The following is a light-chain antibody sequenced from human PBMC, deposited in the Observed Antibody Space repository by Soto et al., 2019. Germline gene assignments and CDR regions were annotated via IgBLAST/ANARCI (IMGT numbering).Light chain of an antibody. Sequence: EIVLTQSPCTLSLSPGDRATLSCRASQSVSSSYLAWYQQKPGQAPRLLIYGASSRATGIPDRFSGSESGTDFTLTISRLEPEDFAVYYCQQYGSSPLTFGGGTKVDIK. CDR2: GAS. V-gene: IGKV3-20*01. CDR1: QSVSSSY. CDR3: QQYGSSPLT. J-gene: IGKJ4*01.